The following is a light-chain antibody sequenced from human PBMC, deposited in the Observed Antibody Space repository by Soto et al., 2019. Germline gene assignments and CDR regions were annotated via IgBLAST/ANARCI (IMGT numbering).Light chain of an antibody. J-gene: IGKJ1*01. CDR3: QQSYATPRA. CDR2: PAS. V-gene: IGKV1-39*01. CDR1: QTITK. Sequence: DIQITQSPSSLSASLGDRVTITCRANQTITKVSWYQQKLGKAPKVRIYPASSLQSGVPSRFGGTGSGTHFTLTISSLQPEDFGTYYCQQSYATPRAFGQGAKVEIK.